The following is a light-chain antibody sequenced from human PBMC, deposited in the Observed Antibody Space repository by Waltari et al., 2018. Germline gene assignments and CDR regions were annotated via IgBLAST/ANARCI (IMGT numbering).Light chain of an antibody. CDR2: EAT. CDR3: CSYVGGSRVL. CDR1: RDALGAYNF. Sequence: QSVLTQPASVSGSPGQSITIPCPGTRDALGAYNFVSWFQQLPGQAPRLLISEATKRPSGVSYRFSGSKSGNTASLSISDLQAEDEADYYCCSYVGGSRVLFGGGTKLTV. J-gene: IGLJ2*01. V-gene: IGLV2-23*01.